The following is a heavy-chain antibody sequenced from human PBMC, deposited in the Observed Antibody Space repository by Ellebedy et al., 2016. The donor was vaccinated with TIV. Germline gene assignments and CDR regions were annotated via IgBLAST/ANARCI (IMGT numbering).Heavy chain of an antibody. J-gene: IGHJ4*02. V-gene: IGHV3-7*01. CDR2: ISPDGIRQ. CDR3: ARDGHGEPYDS. Sequence: GESLKISCAASGFTFSGSWMSWVRQAPGKGLDWVAHISPDGIRQYYVDSVKGRFTISRDNAKNTIYLQMNSLRAEDTAVYYCARDGHGEPYDSWGQGTLVTVSS. CDR1: GFTFSGSW.